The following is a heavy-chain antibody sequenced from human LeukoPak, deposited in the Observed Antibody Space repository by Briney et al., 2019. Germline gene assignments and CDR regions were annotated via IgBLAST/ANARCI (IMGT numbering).Heavy chain of an antibody. Sequence: PGGSLRLSCAASGFTFSSYEMNWVHQAPGKGLEWVSYISSSGSTIYYADSVKGRFTISRDNAKNSLYLQMNSLRAEDTAVYYCARESGERGYSYGFRYFDYWGQGTLVTVSS. J-gene: IGHJ4*02. CDR2: ISSSGSTI. CDR1: GFTFSSYE. V-gene: IGHV3-48*03. D-gene: IGHD5-18*01. CDR3: ARESGERGYSYGFRYFDY.